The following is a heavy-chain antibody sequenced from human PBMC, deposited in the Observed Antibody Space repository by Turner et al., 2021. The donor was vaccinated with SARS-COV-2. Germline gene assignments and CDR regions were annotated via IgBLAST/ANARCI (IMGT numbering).Heavy chain of an antibody. Sequence: QVQLQESGPGLVKPSETLSLTCTVSGGSISSYSWSWIRQPPGKGLEWIGYIYYSGSTNYNPSLKSRVTISVDTSKNQCSLKLSSVTAADTAVYYCARRTHYYDSSGYYDIYYFDYWGQGTLVTVSS. D-gene: IGHD3-22*01. CDR3: ARRTHYYDSSGYYDIYYFDY. J-gene: IGHJ4*02. CDR2: IYYSGST. V-gene: IGHV4-59*08. CDR1: GGSISSYS.